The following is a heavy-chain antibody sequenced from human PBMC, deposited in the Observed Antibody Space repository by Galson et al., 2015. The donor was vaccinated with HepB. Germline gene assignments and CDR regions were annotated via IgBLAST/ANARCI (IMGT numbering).Heavy chain of an antibody. J-gene: IGHJ6*02. CDR3: AREVRPFYYYGMDV. V-gene: IGHV3-74*01. CDR1: GFTFTSSW. Sequence: SLRLSCAASGFTFTSSWMHWVRQVPGEGPVWLSRINSDGSSVGYADSVKGRFTSSRDNAKNTLYLQMNSLRPEDTALFYCAREVRPFYYYGMDVWGQGTTVTVSS. CDR2: INSDGSSV. D-gene: IGHD3-16*01.